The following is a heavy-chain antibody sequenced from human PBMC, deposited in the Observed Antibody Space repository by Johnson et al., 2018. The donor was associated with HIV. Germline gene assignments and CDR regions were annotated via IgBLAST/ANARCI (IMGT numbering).Heavy chain of an antibody. J-gene: IGHJ3*02. V-gene: IGHV3-66*03. CDR2: IYSGGYT. CDR3: AKVTTVANVYAFDI. CDR1: GFTVSSNY. D-gene: IGHD4-11*01. Sequence: VQLVESGGGLIQPGGSLRLSCAASGFTVSSNYMSWVRQAPGKGLEWVSVIYSGGYTYYADSVKGRFTISRDTSKNTLYLQMNSLRAEDTAVYYCAKVTTVANVYAFDIWGQGTMVTVSS.